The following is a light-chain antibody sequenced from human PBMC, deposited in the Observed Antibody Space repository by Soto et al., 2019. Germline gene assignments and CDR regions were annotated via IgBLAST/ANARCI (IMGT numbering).Light chain of an antibody. CDR2: ENN. Sequence: NFMLTQPHSVSESPGKTVIISCTRSSGGIASNSVQWYQQRPGSAPSTVIYENNRRPSGVPDRFSGSKSGNTASLTVSGLQAEDEADYYCSSYAGSNNVVFGGGTKLTVL. V-gene: IGLV6-57*04. CDR3: SSYAGSNNVV. CDR1: SGGIASNS. J-gene: IGLJ2*01.